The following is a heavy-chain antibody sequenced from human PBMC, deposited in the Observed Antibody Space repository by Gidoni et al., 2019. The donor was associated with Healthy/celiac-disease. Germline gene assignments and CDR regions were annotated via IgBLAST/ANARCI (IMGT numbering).Heavy chain of an antibody. CDR2: INHSGST. V-gene: IGHV4-34*01. J-gene: IGHJ4*02. CDR1: GGSFSGYY. CDR3: ARGDFWSGYYPDY. Sequence: QVQLQQWGAGLLKPSETLSLTCAVYGGSFSGYYWSWIRQPPGKGLEWIGEINHSGSTNYNPSLKSRVTISVDTSKNQFSLKLSSVTAADTAVYYCARGDFWSGYYPDYWGQGTLVTVSS. D-gene: IGHD3-3*01.